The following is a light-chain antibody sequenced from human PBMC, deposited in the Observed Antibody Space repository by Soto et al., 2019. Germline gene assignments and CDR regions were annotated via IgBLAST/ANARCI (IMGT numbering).Light chain of an antibody. CDR2: RNN. V-gene: IGLV1-47*01. Sequence: QSVLTQPPSASGTPGQRVTISCSGSSSNIGSNYVYWYQQLPGTAPKLLIYRNNQRPSGVPDRFSGSKSGTSASLAISGLRSEDEADYYCAAWDASLSASKVFGTGTKLTVL. J-gene: IGLJ1*01. CDR1: SSNIGSNY. CDR3: AAWDASLSASKV.